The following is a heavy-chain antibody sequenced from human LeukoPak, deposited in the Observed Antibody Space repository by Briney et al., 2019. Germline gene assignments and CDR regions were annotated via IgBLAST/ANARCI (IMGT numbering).Heavy chain of an antibody. CDR1: GYTFTSYD. J-gene: IGHJ5*02. V-gene: IGHV1-8*03. CDR3: ERRASLAARPGNWFDP. D-gene: IGHD6-6*01. Sequence: GASVKVSCKASGYTFTSYDINWVRQTTEQGLEWMGWMNPNSGNTGYAQKFQGRVTITRNTAISTAYMELSSLRSEDTAVYYCERRASLAARPGNWFDPWGQGTLVTVSS. CDR2: MNPNSGNT.